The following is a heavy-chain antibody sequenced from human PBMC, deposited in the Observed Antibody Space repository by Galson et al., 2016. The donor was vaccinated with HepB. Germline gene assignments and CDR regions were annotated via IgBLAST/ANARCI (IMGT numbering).Heavy chain of an antibody. V-gene: IGHV3-30*03. Sequence: SLRLSCAASGFIFSTYGMHWVRQAPGKGLEWVALISNDESNKYYGDSVKGRFTISRDNSKNTLYLQMNSLRADDTAVYYCARGLRWYWYLDLWGRGTLVTVSS. J-gene: IGHJ2*01. D-gene: IGHD4-23*01. CDR3: ARGLRWYWYLDL. CDR1: GFIFSTYG. CDR2: ISNDESNK.